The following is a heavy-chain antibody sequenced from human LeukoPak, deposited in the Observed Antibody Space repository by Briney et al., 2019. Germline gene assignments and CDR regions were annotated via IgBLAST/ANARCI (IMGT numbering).Heavy chain of an antibody. CDR2: ISGSGGST. D-gene: IGHD3-3*01. CDR3: AKGSYYDFWSGYWFDP. CDR1: GFTFDDYG. J-gene: IGHJ5*02. Sequence: GGSLRLSCAASGFTFDDYGMSWVRQAPGKGLEWVSAISGSGGSTYYADSVKGRFTISRDNSKNTLYLQMNSLRAEDTAVYYCAKGSYYDFWSGYWFDPWGQGTLVTVSS. V-gene: IGHV3-23*01.